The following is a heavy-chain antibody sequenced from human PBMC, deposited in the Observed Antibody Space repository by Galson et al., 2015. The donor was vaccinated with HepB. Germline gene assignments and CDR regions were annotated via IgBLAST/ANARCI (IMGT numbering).Heavy chain of an antibody. CDR1: GFPFSNNG. CDR3: VKGCEVGCKTIVLDP. Sequence: SLRLSCAASGFPFSNNGMHWVRQAPGKGLEWVAVTSNDETFKKYADSVKGRFTISRDNSKNTLYLQLNSLRPDDTAAYYCVKGCEVGCKTIVLDPWGQGTLVTVSS. V-gene: IGHV3-30*18. J-gene: IGHJ5*02. CDR2: TSNDETFK. D-gene: IGHD3-22*01.